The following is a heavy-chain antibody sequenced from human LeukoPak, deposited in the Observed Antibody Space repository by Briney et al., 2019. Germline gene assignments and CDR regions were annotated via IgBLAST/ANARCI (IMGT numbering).Heavy chain of an antibody. V-gene: IGHV4-34*01. CDR2: INHSGST. Sequence: SETLSLTCAVYGGSFSGYYWSWIRQPPGKGLEWIGEINHSGSTNYNPSLKSRVTISVDTSKNQFSLKLSSVTAADTAVYYCARHGGGYCSSTSCHGYYYYYYMDVWGKGTTVTISS. D-gene: IGHD2-2*01. CDR3: ARHGGGYCSSTSCHGYYYYYYMDV. CDR1: GGSFSGYY. J-gene: IGHJ6*03.